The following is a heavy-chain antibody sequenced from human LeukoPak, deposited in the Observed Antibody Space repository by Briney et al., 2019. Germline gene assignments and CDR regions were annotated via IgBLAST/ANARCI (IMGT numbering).Heavy chain of an antibody. D-gene: IGHD3-16*01. J-gene: IGHJ4*02. V-gene: IGHV3-7*01. Sequence: GGSLRLSCAASGFTFSRFWMTWVRQAPGKGLEWVSNINEDGSQIYYVGSVKGRFTVSRDNARDSLYLQMTSLRVEDTAIYYCARDATRGGDFDYWGQGTLVTVSS. CDR1: GFTFSRFW. CDR2: INEDGSQI. CDR3: ARDATRGGDFDY.